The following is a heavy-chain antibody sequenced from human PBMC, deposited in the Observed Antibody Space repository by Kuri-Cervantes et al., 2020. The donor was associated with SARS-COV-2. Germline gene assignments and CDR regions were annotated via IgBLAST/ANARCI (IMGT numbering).Heavy chain of an antibody. D-gene: IGHD3-3*01. CDR2: MNPKSGNT. Sequence: ASVKVSCKASGYTFTSYDINWVRQATGQGLEWMGWMNPKSGNTGYAQKFQGRVTMTRNTSISTAYMELSSLRSEDTAVYYCARGLREAVNGNYYYYGMDVWGQGTTVTVPS. V-gene: IGHV1-8*01. CDR3: ARGLREAVNGNYYYYGMDV. CDR1: GYTFTSYD. J-gene: IGHJ6*02.